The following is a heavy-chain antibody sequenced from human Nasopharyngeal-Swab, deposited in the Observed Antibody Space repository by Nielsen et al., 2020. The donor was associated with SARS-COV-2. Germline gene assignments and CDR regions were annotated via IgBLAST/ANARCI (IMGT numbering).Heavy chain of an antibody. CDR1: RCSISSFY. CDR3: ARHVSTTIFGVVIISYFDY. Sequence: SVTLSLTFTLSRCSISSFYWSWIRQPPGKGLEWFGYIYYSGSTNYNPSLKSRVTISVDTSKNQFSLKLSSVTAADTAVYYCARHVSTTIFGVVIISYFDYWGQGTLVTVSS. J-gene: IGHJ4*02. CDR2: IYYSGST. D-gene: IGHD3-3*01. V-gene: IGHV4-59*08.